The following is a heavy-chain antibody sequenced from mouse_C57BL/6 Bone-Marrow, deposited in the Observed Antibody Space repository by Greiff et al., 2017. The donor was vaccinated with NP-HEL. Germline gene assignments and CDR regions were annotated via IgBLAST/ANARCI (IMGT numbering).Heavy chain of an antibody. CDR3: ARYYYGSRGWYFDV. V-gene: IGHV1-72*01. J-gene: IGHJ1*03. D-gene: IGHD1-1*01. CDR1: GYTFTSYW. Sequence: VQGVESGADLVKPGASVKLSCKASGYTFTSYWMHWVKQRPGRGLEWIGRIDPNSGGTKFNEKFKTKATLTVDKPSSTAYMQLSSLTSEDSAVYYCARYYYGSRGWYFDVWGTGTTVTVSS. CDR2: IDPNSGGT.